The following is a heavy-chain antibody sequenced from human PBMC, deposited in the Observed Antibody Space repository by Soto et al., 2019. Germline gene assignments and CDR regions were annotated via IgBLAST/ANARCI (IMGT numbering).Heavy chain of an antibody. Sequence: ASVKVSCKASGYTFTSYAMHWVRQAPGQRLEWMGWINAGNGNTKYSQKFQGRVTITRDTSASTAYMELSSLRSEDTAVYYCAREAGNVLRYFDWFDYLPWSDPWGQGTLVTVSS. V-gene: IGHV1-3*01. D-gene: IGHD3-9*01. CDR2: INAGNGNT. CDR1: GYTFTSYA. CDR3: AREAGNVLRYFDWFDYLPWSDP. J-gene: IGHJ5*02.